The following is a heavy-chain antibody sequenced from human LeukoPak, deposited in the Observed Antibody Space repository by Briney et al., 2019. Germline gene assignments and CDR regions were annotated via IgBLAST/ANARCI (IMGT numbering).Heavy chain of an antibody. J-gene: IGHJ4*02. Sequence: GGSLRLSCAASGFTFSSYAMHWVRQAPGKGLEWVAVISYDGSNKYYADSVKGRFTISRDNSKNTLYLQMNSLRAEDTAVYYCAKDAAAWIAYYFDYWGQGTLVTVSS. CDR2: ISYDGSNK. CDR1: GFTFSSYA. V-gene: IGHV3-30*04. D-gene: IGHD2-2*03. CDR3: AKDAAAWIAYYFDY.